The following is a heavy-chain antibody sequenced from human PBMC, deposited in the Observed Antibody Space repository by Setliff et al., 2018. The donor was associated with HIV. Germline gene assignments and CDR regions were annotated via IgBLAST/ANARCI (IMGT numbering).Heavy chain of an antibody. J-gene: IGHJ3*02. V-gene: IGHV1-2*02. D-gene: IGHD3-22*01. Sequence: ASVKVSCKASGYTFTGHYLHWVRQAPGQGLEWMGWIDPNSGDTNYAQKFQGRVTITSDTSVSTAYMELSSLRSEDTAVYYCARCYYDSSGPTDAFDIWGQGTVVTVSS. CDR3: ARCYYDSSGPTDAFDI. CDR1: GYTFTGHY. CDR2: IDPNSGDT.